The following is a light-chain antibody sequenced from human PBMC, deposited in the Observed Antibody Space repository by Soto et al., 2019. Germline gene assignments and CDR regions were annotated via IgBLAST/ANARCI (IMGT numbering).Light chain of an antibody. J-gene: IGKJ1*01. CDR1: QSISSW. CDR3: QQYNSYSPWT. Sequence: DIQMTQSPSTLSASVGDRVTITCRASQSISSWLAWYQQKPGKAPKLLIDDASSLESGVPSRFSGSGSGTEFTLTISSLQPDDFATYYCQQYNSYSPWTVGQGTKVEIK. V-gene: IGKV1-5*01. CDR2: DAS.